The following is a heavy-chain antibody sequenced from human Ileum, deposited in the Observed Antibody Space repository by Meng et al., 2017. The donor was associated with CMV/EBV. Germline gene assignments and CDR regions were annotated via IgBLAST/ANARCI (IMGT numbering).Heavy chain of an antibody. V-gene: IGHV3-30*02. CDR3: AKDLAPNYGTDV. CDR1: GFTFSGYG. CDR2: IQKDGSSQ. Sequence: SLMLSCATSGFTFSGYGMQWVRQAPAKGLEWVTFIQKDGSSQHYADAVKGRFTVSSDNSKNTLFLQMNSMKPDDTAGYYCAKDLAPNYGTDVWGQGTTVTVSS. J-gene: IGHJ6*02.